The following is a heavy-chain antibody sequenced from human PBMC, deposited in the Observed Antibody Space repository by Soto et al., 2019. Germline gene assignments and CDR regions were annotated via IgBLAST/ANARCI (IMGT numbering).Heavy chain of an antibody. CDR3: AKDGINWGFDY. CDR2: IGGSGDST. D-gene: IGHD7-27*01. V-gene: IGHV3-23*01. CDR1: GFTFSSYA. Sequence: GGSLRLSCAASGFTFSSYAMSWVRQAPGKGLEWVSVIGGSGDSTYYADSVKGRFTISRDNSKNTLYLQMNSLRAEDTAVYYCAKDGINWGFDYWGQGTLVTVSS. J-gene: IGHJ4*02.